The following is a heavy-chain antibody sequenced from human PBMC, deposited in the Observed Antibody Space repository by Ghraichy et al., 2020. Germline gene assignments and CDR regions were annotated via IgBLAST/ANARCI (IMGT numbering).Heavy chain of an antibody. D-gene: IGHD6-6*01. CDR1: GFIFDNYG. V-gene: IGHV3-30*02. J-gene: IGHJ6*03. CDR2: IRYNGDTR. CDR3: ANLAYSRSSGSHDYYYMDA. Sequence: GALRLSCAASGFIFDNYGMHWVRQAPGKGLEWVAFIRYNGDTRYYVGSVKGRFTISRDNSKNTLYLQMNSLRADDTAVYYCANLAYSRSSGSHDYYYMDAWGTGTTVTVS.